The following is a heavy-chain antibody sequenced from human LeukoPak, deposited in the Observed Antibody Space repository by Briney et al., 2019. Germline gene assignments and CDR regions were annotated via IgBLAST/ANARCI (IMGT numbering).Heavy chain of an antibody. CDR2: IYHSGST. J-gene: IGHJ4*02. D-gene: IGHD4-11*01. V-gene: IGHV4-30-2*01. CDR1: GGSISSGGYF. Sequence: SETLSLTCAVSGGSISSGGYFWSWIRQPPGKGLEWIGYIYHSGSTYYNPSLKSRVITSIDRSKNQFSLKLSSVTAADTAVYYCARGEGLKSTFDYWGQGTLVTVSS. CDR3: ARGEGLKSTFDY.